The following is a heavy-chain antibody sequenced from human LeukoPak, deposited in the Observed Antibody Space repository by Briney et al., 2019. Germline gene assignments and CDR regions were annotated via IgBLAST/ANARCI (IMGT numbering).Heavy chain of an antibody. Sequence: GESLKISCKGSGYSFTSYWIGWVRQMPGKGLEWMGIIYPGDSDTRYSPSFQGQVTISADKSISTAYLQWSSLKASDTAMYYCARWYHYDSSGFPRAETTNDAFDIWGQGTMVTVSS. CDR1: GYSFTSYW. CDR2: IYPGDSDT. CDR3: ARWYHYDSSGFPRAETTNDAFDI. J-gene: IGHJ3*02. D-gene: IGHD3-22*01. V-gene: IGHV5-51*01.